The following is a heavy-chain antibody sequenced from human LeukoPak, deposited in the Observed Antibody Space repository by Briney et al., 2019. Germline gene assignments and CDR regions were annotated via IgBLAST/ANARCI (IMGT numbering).Heavy chain of an antibody. V-gene: IGHV4-34*01. J-gene: IGHJ4*02. Sequence: SETLSLTCAVYGGSFSGYYWSWIRQPPGKGLEWIGEINHSGSTNYNPSLKSRVTISVDTSKNQFSLKLSSVTAADTAVYYCARWLLPYFDYWGQGTLVTVSS. CDR2: INHSGST. CDR3: ARWLLPYFDY. D-gene: IGHD5-12*01. CDR1: GGSFSGYY.